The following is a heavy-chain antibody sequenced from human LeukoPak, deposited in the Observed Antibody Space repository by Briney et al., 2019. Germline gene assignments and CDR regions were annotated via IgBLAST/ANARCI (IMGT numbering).Heavy chain of an antibody. Sequence: GESLTISCKGSGYSFTSYWIGWVRQMPGKGLEWMGIIYPGDSDTIYSPSFQGQVTISADKSISTAYLQWSSLKASDTAMYYCVRQIGDYGPGLDYWGQGTLVTVSS. D-gene: IGHD3-10*01. CDR3: VRQIGDYGPGLDY. V-gene: IGHV5-51*01. CDR2: IYPGDSDT. CDR1: GYSFTSYW. J-gene: IGHJ4*02.